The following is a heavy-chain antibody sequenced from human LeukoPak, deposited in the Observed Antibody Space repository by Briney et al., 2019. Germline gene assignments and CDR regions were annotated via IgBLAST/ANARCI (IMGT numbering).Heavy chain of an antibody. CDR2: MNPNSGNT. CDR1: GYTFTSYD. Sequence: ASVKVSCKASGYTFTSYDINWVRQATGQGLEWMGWMNPNSGNTGYAQKFQGRVTITRNTSISTAYMELSSLRSEDTAEYYCARGGFSSGWKFDYWGQGTLVTVSS. D-gene: IGHD6-19*01. V-gene: IGHV1-8*03. CDR3: ARGGFSSGWKFDY. J-gene: IGHJ4*02.